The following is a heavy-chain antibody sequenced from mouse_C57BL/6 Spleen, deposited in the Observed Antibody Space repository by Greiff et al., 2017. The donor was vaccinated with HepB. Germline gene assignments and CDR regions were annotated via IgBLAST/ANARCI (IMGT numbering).Heavy chain of an antibody. D-gene: IGHD1-1*01. J-gene: IGHJ1*03. CDR3: ASPSYYGSSSWYFDV. Sequence: EVQLQESGPELVKPGASVKMSCKASGYTFTDYNMHWVKQSHGKSLEWIGYINPNNGGTSYNQKFKVKSTLTVNKSSSTAYMELRSLTSEDSAVSYCASPSYYGSSSWYFDVWGTGTTVTVSS. CDR2: INPNNGGT. CDR1: GYTFTDYN. V-gene: IGHV1-22*01.